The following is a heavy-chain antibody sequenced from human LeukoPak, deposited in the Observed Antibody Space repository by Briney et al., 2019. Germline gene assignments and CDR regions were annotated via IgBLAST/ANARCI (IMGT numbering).Heavy chain of an antibody. J-gene: IGHJ5*02. CDR1: GGSISSSNW. CDR3: VHVRGGGFAP. Sequence: SGTLSLTCAVSGGSISSSNWWSWVRQPPGKGLEWIGEIYHSGSFNYNPSLQSRVTISLDKSQNQFSLRLTSVTAADTAVYYFVHVRGGGFAPWGQGPRATVPS. CDR2: IYHSGSF. D-gene: IGHD3-10*02. V-gene: IGHV4-4*02.